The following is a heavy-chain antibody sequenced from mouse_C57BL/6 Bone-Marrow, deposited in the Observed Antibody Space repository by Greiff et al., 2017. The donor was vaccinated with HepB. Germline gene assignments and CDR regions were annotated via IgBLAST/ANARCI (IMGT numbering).Heavy chain of an antibody. V-gene: IGHV7-1*01. CDR2: SRNKANDYTT. Sequence: EVMLVDSGGGLVQSGRSLRLSCATSGFTFSDFYMEWVRQAPGKGLEWIAASRNKANDYTTEYSASVKGRFIVSRDTSQSILYLQMNALRAEDTAIYYCARDEGRGFDYWGQGTTLTVSS. CDR3: ARDEGRGFDY. D-gene: IGHD3-3*01. CDR1: GFTFSDFY. J-gene: IGHJ2*01.